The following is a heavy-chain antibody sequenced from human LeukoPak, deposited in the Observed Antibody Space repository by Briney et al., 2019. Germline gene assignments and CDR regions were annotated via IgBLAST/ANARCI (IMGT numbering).Heavy chain of an antibody. CDR1: GFTFSSYG. CDR3: ARSGLRWEPTAADY. D-gene: IGHD1-26*01. J-gene: IGHJ4*02. Sequence: AGGSLRLSCAASGFTFSSYGMHWVRQAPGKGLEWVAVIWYDGSNKYYADSVKGRFTISRDNSKNTLYLQMNSLRAEDTAVYYCARSGLRWEPTAADYWGQGTLVTVSS. CDR2: IWYDGSNK. V-gene: IGHV3-33*01.